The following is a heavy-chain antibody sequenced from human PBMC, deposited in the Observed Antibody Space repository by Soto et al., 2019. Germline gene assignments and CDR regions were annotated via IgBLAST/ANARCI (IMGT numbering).Heavy chain of an antibody. D-gene: IGHD6-13*01. V-gene: IGHV3-9*01. J-gene: IGHJ4*02. CDR3: ARGRGAAADYFDF. CDR2: ISWNSGSI. CDR1: GFTFDDYA. Sequence: PGGSLRLSCAASGFTFDDYAMHWVRQAPGKGLEWVSGISWNSGSIGYADSVKGRFTISRDNAKNSLFLQMNSLRAEDTAVYYCARGRGAAADYFDFWGQGTLVTVSS.